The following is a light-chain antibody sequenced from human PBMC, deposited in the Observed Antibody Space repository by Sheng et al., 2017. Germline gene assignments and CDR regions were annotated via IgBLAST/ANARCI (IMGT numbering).Light chain of an antibody. Sequence: DIQLTQSPSFLSASVGDRVTITCRASQDIGTYLAWYHQEPGKAPNLLVYAASTLQGGVPSRFSGSGSGTDFTLTINSLQPEDFATYFCQQFHSYPLTFGGGPRWRSN. CDR1: QDIGTY. V-gene: IGKV1-9*01. CDR3: QQFHSYPLT. CDR2: AAS. J-gene: IGKJ4*01.